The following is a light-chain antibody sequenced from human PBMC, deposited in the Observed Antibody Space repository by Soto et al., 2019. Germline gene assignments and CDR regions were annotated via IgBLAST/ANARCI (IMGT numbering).Light chain of an antibody. V-gene: IGKV1-39*01. CDR2: AAS. CDR3: QQSYSTPPWT. J-gene: IGKJ1*01. Sequence: IQLTKSPSSLSASVGDRVTITCRASQGISSALAWYQQKPGKAPKLLIYAASNLQSGVPSRFSGSGSGTDFTLTISSLQPEDFATYFCQQSYSTPPWTFGQGTKVDIK. CDR1: QGISSA.